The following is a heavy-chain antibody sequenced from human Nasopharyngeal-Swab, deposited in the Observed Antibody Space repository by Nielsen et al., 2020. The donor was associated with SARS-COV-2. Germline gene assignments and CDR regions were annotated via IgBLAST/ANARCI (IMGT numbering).Heavy chain of an antibody. V-gene: IGHV1-18*01. J-gene: IGHJ4*02. CDR1: GGTFSSYA. CDR3: ARDQYAHITMVRGGLYYFDY. CDR2: ISAYNGNT. Sequence: ASVKVSCKASGGTFSSYAISWVRQAPGQGLEWMGWISAYNGNTNYAQKLQGRVTMTTDTSTSTAYMELRSLRSDDTAVYYCARDQYAHITMVRGGLYYFDYWGQGTLVTVSS. D-gene: IGHD3-10*01.